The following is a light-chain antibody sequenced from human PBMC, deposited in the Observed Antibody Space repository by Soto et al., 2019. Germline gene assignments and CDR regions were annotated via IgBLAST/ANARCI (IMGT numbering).Light chain of an antibody. CDR3: QQYGSSPPYT. CDR2: GSS. CDR1: QSVTNKY. Sequence: EVVLTQSPGTLSLSPGERATLSCRASQSVTNKYLAWYQQKPGQAPRLLIFGSSDRATGIPDRFSGSGSGTVFTLNISRLEPEDFAVYYCQQYGSSPPYTFGQGTKLEI. J-gene: IGKJ2*01. V-gene: IGKV3-20*01.